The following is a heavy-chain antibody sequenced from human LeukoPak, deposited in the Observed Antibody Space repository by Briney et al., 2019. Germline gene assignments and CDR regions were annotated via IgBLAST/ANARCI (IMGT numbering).Heavy chain of an antibody. D-gene: IGHD3-22*01. Sequence: SETLSLTCTVSGGSISSYYWSWIRQPPGKGLEWIGYIYYSGSTNYNPSLKSRVTISVDKSKNQFSLKLSSVTAADTAVYYCARMSEVLDSSGYYSARYYYYMDVWGKGTTVTVSS. V-gene: IGHV4-59*12. CDR1: GGSISSYY. CDR2: IYYSGST. CDR3: ARMSEVLDSSGYYSARYYYYMDV. J-gene: IGHJ6*03.